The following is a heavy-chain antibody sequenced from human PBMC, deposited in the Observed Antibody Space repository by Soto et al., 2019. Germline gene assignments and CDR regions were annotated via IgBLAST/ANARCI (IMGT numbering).Heavy chain of an antibody. CDR2: ISYDGSNK. J-gene: IGHJ4*02. Sequence: PGGSLRLSCAASGFTFSSYAMHWVRQAPGKGLEWVAVISYDGSNKYYADSVKGRFTISKDNAKNSLFLQMDSLRAEDTAVYFCAREALVATPTYYFDNWGQGTLVTVSS. CDR3: AREALVATPTYYFDN. D-gene: IGHD5-12*01. CDR1: GFTFSSYA. V-gene: IGHV3-30-3*01.